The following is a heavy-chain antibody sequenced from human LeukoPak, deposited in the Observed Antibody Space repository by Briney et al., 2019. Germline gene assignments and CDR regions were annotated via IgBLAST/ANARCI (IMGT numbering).Heavy chain of an antibody. D-gene: IGHD4-17*01. Sequence: GGSLRLSCVVSGFTFSSYAMSWVRQAPGKGLECVSAISGSGDSTYYAESVKGRFTISRDTSKNTVHLQMNSLRAVDTAIYYCAKGVTYGYYFDSWGQGTLVTVSS. CDR3: AKGVTYGYYFDS. V-gene: IGHV3-23*01. J-gene: IGHJ4*02. CDR1: GFTFSSYA. CDR2: ISGSGDST.